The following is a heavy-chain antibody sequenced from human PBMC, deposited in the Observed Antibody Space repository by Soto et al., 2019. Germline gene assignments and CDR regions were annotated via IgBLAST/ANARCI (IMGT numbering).Heavy chain of an antibody. Sequence: EVQLLESGGGLVQPGGSLRLSCADSGFRFSSYSMSWVRQTPGKGLEWVAAITATGDRTYYADSVTGRFTISRDNSKKTHYLQMTSLRAEDTAMYYCATMNGDFEYWGQETPVTVSS. D-gene: IGHD3-22*01. CDR2: ITATGDRT. J-gene: IGHJ4*02. CDR3: ATMNGDFEY. CDR1: GFRFSSYS. V-gene: IGHV3-23*01.